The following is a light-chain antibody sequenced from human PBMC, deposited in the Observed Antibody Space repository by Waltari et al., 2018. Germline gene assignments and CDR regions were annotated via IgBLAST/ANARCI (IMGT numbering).Light chain of an antibody. CDR2: SSS. CDR1: QAISTY. Sequence: DTLMTQSPSSLSASVGDRVTITCRASQAISTYVNWYQQTPGMAPKLLIFSSSTLHRGVSSRFSGSGSGTEFTLTISNLQPDDFATYYCQQLHSYPITFGQGTRLEIK. J-gene: IGKJ5*01. V-gene: IGKV1-39*01. CDR3: QQLHSYPIT.